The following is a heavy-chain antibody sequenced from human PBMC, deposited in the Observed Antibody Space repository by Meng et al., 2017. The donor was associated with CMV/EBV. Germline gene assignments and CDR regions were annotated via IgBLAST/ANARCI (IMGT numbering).Heavy chain of an antibody. V-gene: IGHV3-7*01. J-gene: IGHJ4*02. CDR2: IKQDGSEK. D-gene: IGHD2-2*02. CDR3: ARYCTNTGCYIYDY. Sequence: GESLKISCAASGFTFSSYWMSWVRQAPGKGLEWVANIKQDGSEKYYVDSVKGRFTISRDNAKNSLYLQMNSLRAEDTAVYYCARYCTNTGCYIYDYWGQGTLVTVSS. CDR1: GFTFSSYW.